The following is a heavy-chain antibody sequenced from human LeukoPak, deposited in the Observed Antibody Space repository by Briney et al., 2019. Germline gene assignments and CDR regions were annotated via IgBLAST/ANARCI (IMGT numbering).Heavy chain of an antibody. J-gene: IGHJ6*03. CDR2: ISGSGDYT. V-gene: IGHV3-23*01. Sequence: GGSLRLSCAASGFTFSGYAMSWVRQAPGRGLDWVSAISGSGDYTYYADSVKGRFTVSRDNSKNTLYLQMNSLRAEDTAVYYCATGGHSDYYYYYYMDVWGKGTTVTVSS. D-gene: IGHD3-16*01. CDR1: GFTFSGYA. CDR3: ATGGHSDYYYYYYMDV.